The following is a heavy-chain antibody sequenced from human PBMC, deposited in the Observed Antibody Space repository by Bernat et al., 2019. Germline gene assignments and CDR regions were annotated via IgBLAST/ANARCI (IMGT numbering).Heavy chain of an antibody. CDR3: GKDRDIIPRSYCSDMDV. V-gene: IGHV3-7*01. Sequence: EMQLVESGGGLVQPGGALRLSCTASGFTFGSYWMHWVRQAPGQGLEWVDNIRQDGSEKYYVDSVNDRCTIPRDNAKNTLDLHMNSLRADDTAVYYGGKDRDIIPRSYCSDMDVWGQGTTVTVSS. CDR2: IRQDGSEK. D-gene: IGHD5-12*01. J-gene: IGHJ6*02. CDR1: GFTFGSYW.